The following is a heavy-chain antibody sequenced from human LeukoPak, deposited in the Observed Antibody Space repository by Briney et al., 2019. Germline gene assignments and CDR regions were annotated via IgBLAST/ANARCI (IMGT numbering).Heavy chain of an antibody. CDR2: IGTAGDT. Sequence: GGSLRLSCAASGFTFSNYDMHWVRQATGKGLEWVSAIGTAGDTYYPGSVKGRFTISRENAKNSLYLQMNSLRAGDTAVYYCAKCGSGSGSFHWYFDLWGRGTLVTVSS. V-gene: IGHV3-13*01. CDR1: GFTFSNYD. CDR3: AKCGSGSGSFHWYFDL. D-gene: IGHD3-10*01. J-gene: IGHJ2*01.